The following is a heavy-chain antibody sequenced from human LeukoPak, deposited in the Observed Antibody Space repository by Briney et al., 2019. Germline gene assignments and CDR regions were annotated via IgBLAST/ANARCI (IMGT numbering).Heavy chain of an antibody. Sequence: ASVKVSWKASGYTFTGYYMHWVRQAPGQGLEWMGWINPNSGGTNYAQKFQGRVTMTRDTSISTAYMELSRLRSDDTAVYYCARDLYIAVAGGFDYWGQGTLVTVSS. J-gene: IGHJ4*02. CDR2: INPNSGGT. D-gene: IGHD6-19*01. V-gene: IGHV1-2*02. CDR1: GYTFTGYY. CDR3: ARDLYIAVAGGFDY.